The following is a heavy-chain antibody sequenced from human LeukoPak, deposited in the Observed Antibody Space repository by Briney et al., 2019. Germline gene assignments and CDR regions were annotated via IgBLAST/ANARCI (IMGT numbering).Heavy chain of an antibody. Sequence: PSETLSLTCAVYGGSFSGYYWSWIRQPPGKGLEWIGEINHSGSTNYNPSLKSRVTISVDTSKNQFSLKLSSVTAADTAVYYCARGLVISSGSYRWFDPWGKGTLVTVSS. D-gene: IGHD1-26*01. CDR3: ARGLVISSGSYRWFDP. J-gene: IGHJ5*02. CDR2: INHSGST. V-gene: IGHV4-34*01. CDR1: GGSFSGYY.